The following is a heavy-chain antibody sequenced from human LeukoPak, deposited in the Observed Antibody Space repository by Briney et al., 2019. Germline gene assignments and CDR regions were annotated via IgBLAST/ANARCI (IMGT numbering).Heavy chain of an antibody. CDR3: ARDNSVEDTAWWFDP. J-gene: IGHJ5*02. CDR1: GYTFTSYY. Sequence: ASVKVSCKASGYTFTSYYMHWVRQAPGQGLEWMGIINPSGGSTSCAQKFQGRVTMTRDMSTSTDYMELSSLRSEDTAVYYCARDNSVEDTAWWFDPRGQGTLVTVSS. D-gene: IGHD4-23*01. CDR2: INPSGGST. V-gene: IGHV1-46*01.